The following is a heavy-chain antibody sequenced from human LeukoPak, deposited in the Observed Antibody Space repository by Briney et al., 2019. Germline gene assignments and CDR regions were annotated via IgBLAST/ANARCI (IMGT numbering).Heavy chain of an antibody. CDR3: AKAEMASITFYYFDY. Sequence: GGSLRLSCAASGFTFSSYAMSWVRQAPGKGVEWVSAISGSGGSTSYADSVKGRFTISRDNSKNTLYLQMSSLRAEDTAVYYCAKAEMASITFYYFDYWGQGTLVTVSS. CDR2: ISGSGGST. V-gene: IGHV3-23*01. D-gene: IGHD5-24*01. J-gene: IGHJ4*02. CDR1: GFTFSSYA.